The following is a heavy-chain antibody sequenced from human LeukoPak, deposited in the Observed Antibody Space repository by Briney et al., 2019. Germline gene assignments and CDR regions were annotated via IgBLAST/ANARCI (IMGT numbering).Heavy chain of an antibody. CDR3: ARDPPGGSCPYCFDY. V-gene: IGHV4-39*07. Sequence: PSETLSLTCTVSGGSISSSSYYWGWIRQPPGKGLEWIGSIYYSGSTNYNPSLKSRVTISVDTSKNQFSLKLSSVTAADTAVYYCARDPPGGSCPYCFDYWGQGTLVTVSS. D-gene: IGHD2-15*01. J-gene: IGHJ4*02. CDR1: GGSISSSSYY. CDR2: IYYSGST.